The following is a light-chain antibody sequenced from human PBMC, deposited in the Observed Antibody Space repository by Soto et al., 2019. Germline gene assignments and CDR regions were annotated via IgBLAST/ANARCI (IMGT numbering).Light chain of an antibody. V-gene: IGLV2-23*02. J-gene: IGLJ1*01. CDR2: EVS. CDR1: SSDVGSYNL. Sequence: QSVLTQPASGSGSPGQSISISSTRTSSDVGSYNLVSWYQQHPGKAPKLTIYEVSKRPSGVSNRFSGSKSGNTASLTISGLQAEDEADYYCCSYAGSSTYVFGTGTKVTVL. CDR3: CSYAGSSTYV.